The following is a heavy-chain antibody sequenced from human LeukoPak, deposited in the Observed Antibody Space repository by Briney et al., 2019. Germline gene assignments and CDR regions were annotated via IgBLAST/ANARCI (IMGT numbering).Heavy chain of an antibody. CDR3: AKGRRTAVAGWNWFDP. Sequence: PGGSLRLSCAASGFTFSSYSMNWVRQAPGKGLEWVSAISGSGGSTYHADSVKGRFTISRDNSKNTLYLQMNSLRAEDTAVYYCAKGRRTAVAGWNWFDPWGQGTLVIVSS. D-gene: IGHD6-19*01. V-gene: IGHV3-23*01. J-gene: IGHJ5*02. CDR2: ISGSGGST. CDR1: GFTFSSYS.